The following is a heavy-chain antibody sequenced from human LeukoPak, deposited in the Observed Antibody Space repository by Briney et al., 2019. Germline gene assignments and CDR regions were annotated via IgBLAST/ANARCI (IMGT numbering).Heavy chain of an antibody. Sequence: SQTLSLTCAISGDSVSSNSAAWNWIRQSPSRGLEWLGRTYYRSKWYNDYAVSVKSRITINPDTSKSQFSLQLNSVTPEDTAVYYCAREGAVAGTSYYYYYMDVWGKGTTVTVSS. CDR1: GDSVSSNSAA. CDR2: TYYRSKWYN. V-gene: IGHV6-1*01. CDR3: AREGAVAGTSYYYYYMDV. D-gene: IGHD6-19*01. J-gene: IGHJ6*03.